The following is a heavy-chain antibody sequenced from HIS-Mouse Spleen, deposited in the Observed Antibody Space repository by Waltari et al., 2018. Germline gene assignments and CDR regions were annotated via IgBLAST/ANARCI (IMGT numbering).Heavy chain of an antibody. CDR1: GYTFTGYY. Sequence: QVQLVQSGAEVKKPGASVKVSCKASGYTFTGYYMHWVRQAPGQGLEWMGWINPNSGGTNYAQKFQGRVTMTRDTSISTAYMELSRLRSDDTAVYYCARESKSEYSSSWYSYWGQGTLVTVSS. CDR3: ARESKSEYSSSWYSY. J-gene: IGHJ4*02. D-gene: IGHD6-13*01. CDR2: INPNSGGT. V-gene: IGHV1-2*02.